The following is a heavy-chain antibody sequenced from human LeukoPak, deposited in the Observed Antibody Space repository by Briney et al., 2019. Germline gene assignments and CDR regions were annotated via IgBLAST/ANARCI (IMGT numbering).Heavy chain of an antibody. Sequence: GGSLRLSCAASGFTVSSNYMSWVRQAPGKGLEWVSVIYSGGSTYYADSVKGRFTISRDNSKNTLYLQMNSLRAEDTAVYYCARDLQPYYYGMDVWGQGTTVTVSS. V-gene: IGHV3-53*01. D-gene: IGHD4-11*01. J-gene: IGHJ6*02. CDR1: GFTVSSNY. CDR3: ARDLQPYYYGMDV. CDR2: IYSGGST.